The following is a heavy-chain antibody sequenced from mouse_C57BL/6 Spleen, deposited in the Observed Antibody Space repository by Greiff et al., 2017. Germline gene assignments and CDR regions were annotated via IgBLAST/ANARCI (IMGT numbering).Heavy chain of an antibody. D-gene: IGHD2-4*01. Sequence: VQLQQSGGGLVKPGGSLKLSCAASGFTFSDYGMYWVRQAPEKGLEWVAYISSGSSTIYYAATVKGRFTISRDNAKNTLCLQMTSLRSEDTAMYYCARGGDYDPYYYAMDYWGQGTSVTVSS. CDR1: GFTFSDYG. CDR2: ISSGSSTI. J-gene: IGHJ4*01. V-gene: IGHV5-17*01. CDR3: ARGGDYDPYYYAMDY.